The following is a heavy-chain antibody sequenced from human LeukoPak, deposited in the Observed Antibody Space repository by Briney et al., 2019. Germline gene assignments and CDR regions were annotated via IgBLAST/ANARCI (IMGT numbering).Heavy chain of an antibody. CDR1: GGTFSSYA. J-gene: IGHJ6*03. CDR2: IIPILGTA. Sequence: GASVKVSXKASGGTFSSYAISWVRQAPGQGLEWMGRIIPILGTANYAQKFQGRVTITTDESTSTAYMELSSLRSEDTAVYYCARDPLNTIFGVVTPPSYYMDVWGKGTTVTVSS. V-gene: IGHV1-69*05. CDR3: ARDPLNTIFGVVTPPSYYMDV. D-gene: IGHD3-3*01.